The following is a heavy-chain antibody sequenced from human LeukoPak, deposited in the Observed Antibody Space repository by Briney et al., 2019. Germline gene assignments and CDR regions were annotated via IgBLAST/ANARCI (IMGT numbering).Heavy chain of an antibody. CDR2: ISSSSSYI. CDR1: GFTFSSYS. CDR3: ARMPWGLTATQYYFDY. J-gene: IGHJ4*02. D-gene: IGHD2-15*01. Sequence: PGGSLRLSCAASGFTFSSYSMNWVRQAPGKGLEWVSSISSSSSYIYYADSVKGRFTISRDNAKNSLYLQMNSLRAEDTAVYYCARMPWGLTATQYYFDYWGQGTLVTVSS. V-gene: IGHV3-21*01.